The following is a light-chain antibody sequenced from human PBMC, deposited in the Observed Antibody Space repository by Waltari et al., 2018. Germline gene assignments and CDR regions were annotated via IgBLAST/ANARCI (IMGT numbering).Light chain of an antibody. CDR1: SSDVGSYNY. Sequence: QSALTQPPSASGSPGQSVTISCTGTSSDVGSYNYVSWYQQHPGKAPKLMIYDVSKRPSGVPDRFSGSKSCNTASLTVSGLQAEDEADYYCSSYAGSNNYVFGTGTKVTVL. J-gene: IGLJ1*01. CDR2: DVS. CDR3: SSYAGSNNYV. V-gene: IGLV2-8*01.